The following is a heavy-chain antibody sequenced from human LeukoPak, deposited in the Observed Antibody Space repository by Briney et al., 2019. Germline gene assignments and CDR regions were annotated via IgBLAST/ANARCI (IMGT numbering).Heavy chain of an antibody. CDR1: GGSISSGGSYYY. CDR3: ARVPYDFWSGYSPYYYYYMDV. J-gene: IGHJ6*03. D-gene: IGHD3-3*01. Sequence: SETLSLTCTVSGGSISSGGSYYYWSWIRQPPGKGLEWIGYIYYSGSTNYNPSLKSRVTISVDTSKNQFSLKLSSVTAADTAVYYCARVPYDFWSGYSPYYYYYMDVWGKGTTVTVSS. V-gene: IGHV4-61*08. CDR2: IYYSGST.